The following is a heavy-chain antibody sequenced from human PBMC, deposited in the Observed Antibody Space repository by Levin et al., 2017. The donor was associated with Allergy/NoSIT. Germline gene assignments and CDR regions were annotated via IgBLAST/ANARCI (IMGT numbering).Heavy chain of an antibody. Sequence: GWSLRLSCAASGFTFSDYYMTWIRQAPGQGLEWLSYINSGGRTIYYADSVKGRFTISRDNAKNSLYLQMNSLRAEDTAVYYCARGYDSGADTSDYWGQGTLVTVSS. V-gene: IGHV3-11*01. J-gene: IGHJ4*02. CDR1: GFTFSDYY. CDR3: ARGYDSGADTSDY. CDR2: INSGGRTI. D-gene: IGHD3-22*01.